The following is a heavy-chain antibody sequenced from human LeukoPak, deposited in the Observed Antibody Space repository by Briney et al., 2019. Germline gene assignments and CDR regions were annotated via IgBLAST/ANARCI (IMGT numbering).Heavy chain of an antibody. V-gene: IGHV1-46*01. Sequence: ASVNVSCKASGYTFTSYYMHWVRQAPGQGLEWMGIINPSGGSTSYAQKFQGRVTMTRDTSTSTVYMELSSLRSEDTAVYYCAREAYTAKVGDYWGQGTLVTVSS. J-gene: IGHJ4*02. CDR2: INPSGGST. CDR1: GYTFTSYY. CDR3: AREAYTAKVGDY. D-gene: IGHD5-18*01.